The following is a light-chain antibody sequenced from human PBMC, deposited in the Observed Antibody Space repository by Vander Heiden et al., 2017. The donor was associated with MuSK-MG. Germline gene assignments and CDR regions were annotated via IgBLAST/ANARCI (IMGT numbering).Light chain of an antibody. V-gene: IGKV3-20*01. CDR1: ESVTSNY. CDR3: QQYGGDRGSPRT. Sequence: EIVLTQSPGTLSLSPGERATLSCRASESVTSNYLAWYQQKPGQAPRLLIFGASRRATGSSDRFSGSGYGTDFTLTISRLEPEEFAVYYCQQYGGDRGSPRTFGQGTKVEIK. J-gene: IGKJ1*01. CDR2: GAS.